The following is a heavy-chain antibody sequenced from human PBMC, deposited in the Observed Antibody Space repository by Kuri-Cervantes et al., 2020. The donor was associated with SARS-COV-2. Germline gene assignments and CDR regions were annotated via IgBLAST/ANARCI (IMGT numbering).Heavy chain of an antibody. CDR3: ARGYSSGWPGFFDC. J-gene: IGHJ4*02. CDR1: GGSISSGDYY. CDR2: IYYSGST. V-gene: IGHV4-30-4*08. D-gene: IGHD6-19*01. Sequence: LRLFCTVSGGSISSGDYYWSWIRQPPGKGLEWIGYIYYSGSTYYNPSLKSRVTISVDTSKNQFSLKLSSVTAADTAVYYCARGYSSGWPGFFDCWGQGTLVTVSS.